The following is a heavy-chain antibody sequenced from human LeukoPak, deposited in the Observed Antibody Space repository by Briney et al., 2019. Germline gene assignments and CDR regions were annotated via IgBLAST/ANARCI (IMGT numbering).Heavy chain of an antibody. CDR3: AKGGRITMLRGVQRDHYFDY. CDR2: ISSSGSTI. CDR1: GFTFSNYA. D-gene: IGHD3-10*01. V-gene: IGHV3-48*04. Sequence: PGGSLRLSCAASGFTFSNYAMRWVRKAPGKGLGWVSYISSSGSTIYYADSVKGRFTISRDNAKNSLSLQMNSLRAEDTAVYYCAKGGRITMLRGVQRDHYFDYWGQGTLVTVSS. J-gene: IGHJ4*02.